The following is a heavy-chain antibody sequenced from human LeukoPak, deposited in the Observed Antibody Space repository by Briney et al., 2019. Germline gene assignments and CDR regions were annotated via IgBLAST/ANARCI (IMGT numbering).Heavy chain of an antibody. D-gene: IGHD1-1*01. CDR3: AREGEEMWGPGNEEYFQH. Sequence: GASVKVSCKASGYTFTSYYMHWVRQAPGQGLEWMGIINPSGGSTSYAQKFQGRVTMTRDTSTSTVYTELSSLRSEDTAVYYCAREGEEMWGPGNEEYFQHWGQGTLVTVSS. CDR2: INPSGGST. V-gene: IGHV1-46*01. J-gene: IGHJ1*01. CDR1: GYTFTSYY.